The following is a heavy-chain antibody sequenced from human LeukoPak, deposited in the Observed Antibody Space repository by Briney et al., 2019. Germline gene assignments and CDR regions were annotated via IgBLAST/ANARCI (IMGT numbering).Heavy chain of an antibody. J-gene: IGHJ6*03. D-gene: IGHD3-10*01. CDR2: IYTSGIT. V-gene: IGHV4-61*02. Sequence: QPSQTLSLTCTVSGGSISSGSYYWSWIRQPAGKGLEWIGRIYTSGITNYNPSLKSRVTISVDMSKNQFSLKLSSVTAADTAVYYCARWAGRFGEPYRLWDPTDYYYYYMDVWGKGTTVTISS. CDR1: GGSISSGSYY. CDR3: ARWAGRFGEPYRLWDPTDYYYYYMDV.